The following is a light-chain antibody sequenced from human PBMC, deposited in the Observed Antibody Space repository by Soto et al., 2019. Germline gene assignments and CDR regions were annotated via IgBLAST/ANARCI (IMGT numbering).Light chain of an antibody. CDR2: AAS. Sequence: DVQMTQSPSSLAASVGDRVTITCRASQSSSSYLNWDQQKPGKAPKLLIYAASSLQSGVPSRFSGSGSGTDFTLTISTLQPEDFAPYYCQQSYSTPPWTFGQGTKVDIK. CDR3: QQSYSTPPWT. V-gene: IGKV1-39*01. J-gene: IGKJ1*01. CDR1: QSSSSY.